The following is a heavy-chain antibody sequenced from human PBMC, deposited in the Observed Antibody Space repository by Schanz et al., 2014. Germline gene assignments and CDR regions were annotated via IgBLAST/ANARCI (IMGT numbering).Heavy chain of an antibody. CDR2: ISGSSENT. J-gene: IGHJ4*02. CDR3: AKGKSEVRGIILDY. Sequence: EVQLLESGGGLAQPGGSLRLSCAASGFKFTDYAMTWVRQAPGKGLEWVATISGSSENTYYADSVKGRVTISRDNSRNTLFLQMTNLRADDTALYYCAKGKSEVRGIILDYWGQGTMVVVSS. CDR1: GFKFTDYA. V-gene: IGHV3-23*01. D-gene: IGHD3-10*01.